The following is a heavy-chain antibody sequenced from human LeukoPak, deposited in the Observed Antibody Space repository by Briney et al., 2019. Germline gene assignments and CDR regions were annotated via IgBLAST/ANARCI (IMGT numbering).Heavy chain of an antibody. Sequence: GGSLRLSCAASGFTFSSYWMSWVRQAPGKGLEWVANIKQDGSEKYYVDSVKGRFTTSRDNAKNSLYLQMNSLRAEDTAVYYCARVGYCSGGSCYGTEYFQHWGQGTLVTVSS. CDR3: ARVGYCSGGSCYGTEYFQH. V-gene: IGHV3-7*01. J-gene: IGHJ1*01. D-gene: IGHD2-15*01. CDR1: GFTFSSYW. CDR2: IKQDGSEK.